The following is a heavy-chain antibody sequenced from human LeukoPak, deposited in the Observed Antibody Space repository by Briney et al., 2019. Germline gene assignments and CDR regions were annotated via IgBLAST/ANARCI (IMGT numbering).Heavy chain of an antibody. J-gene: IGHJ4*02. Sequence: GRSLRLSCAASGFTFSSYGMHWVRQAPGKGLEWVAVIWYDGSNKYYADSVKGRFTISRDNSKNTLYLQMNGLRAEDTAVYYCARGPSRRAYFDYWGQGTLVTVSS. CDR2: IWYDGSNK. V-gene: IGHV3-33*01. CDR3: ARGPSRRAYFDY. CDR1: GFTFSSYG.